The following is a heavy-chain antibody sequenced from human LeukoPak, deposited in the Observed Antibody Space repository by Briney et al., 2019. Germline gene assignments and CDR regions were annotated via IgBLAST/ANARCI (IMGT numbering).Heavy chain of an antibody. CDR3: ARHTAMVTGFDP. D-gene: IGHD5-18*01. CDR1: GGSISSYY. V-gene: IGHV4-59*08. J-gene: IGHJ5*02. Sequence: SETLSLTCTVSGGSISSYYWSWIRQPPGKGLEWIGYIYYSGSTNYNPSLKSRVTISVDTSKNQFSLKLSSVTAADTAVYYCARHTAMVTGFDPWGQGTLVTVSS. CDR2: IYYSGST.